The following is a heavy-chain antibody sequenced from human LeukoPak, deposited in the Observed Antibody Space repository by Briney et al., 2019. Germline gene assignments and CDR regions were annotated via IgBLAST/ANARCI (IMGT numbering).Heavy chain of an antibody. J-gene: IGHJ4*02. D-gene: IGHD3-22*01. V-gene: IGHV1-18*01. CDR3: ARDGNAGDTYYYDSSGYSYY. Sequence: ASVKVSRKASGYTFTSYGISWVRQAPGQGLEWMGWISAYNGNTNYAQKLQGRVTMTTDTSTSTAYMELRSLRSDDTAVYYCARDGNAGDTYYYDSSGYSYYWGQGTLVTVSS. CDR1: GYTFTSYG. CDR2: ISAYNGNT.